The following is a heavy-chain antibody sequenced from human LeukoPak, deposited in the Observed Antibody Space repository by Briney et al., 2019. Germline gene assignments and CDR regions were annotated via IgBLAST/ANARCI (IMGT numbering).Heavy chain of an antibody. D-gene: IGHD3-22*01. CDR1: GFTLSSYG. J-gene: IGHJ4*02. CDR3: AKDRISGATFLAGTMIVVVGSLDY. Sequence: GRSLRLSCAASGFTLSSYGMHWVRQAPGRGLEWVAVISYDGNNKYYADSVNGRFTISKDNSKNTLYLQMNSLRAEDTAVYYCAKDRISGATFLAGTMIVVVGSLDYWGQGTLVTVSS. CDR2: ISYDGNNK. V-gene: IGHV3-30*18.